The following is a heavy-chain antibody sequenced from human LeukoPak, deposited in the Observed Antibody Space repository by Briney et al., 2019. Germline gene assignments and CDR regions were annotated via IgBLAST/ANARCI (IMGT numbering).Heavy chain of an antibody. V-gene: IGHV3-23*01. D-gene: IGHD3-22*01. CDR1: GLTFSGYA. J-gene: IGHJ4*02. Sequence: GESLKVSCAVSGLTFSGYAISWVRQAPGKGLEWVSLMSANADTTYYTDSVRGRFTISRDNSQKTVYLQMNSLRADDTAVYYCAKSAYYDDSGYYVDYWGQGTLVTVSS. CDR2: MSANADTT. CDR3: AKSAYYDDSGYYVDY.